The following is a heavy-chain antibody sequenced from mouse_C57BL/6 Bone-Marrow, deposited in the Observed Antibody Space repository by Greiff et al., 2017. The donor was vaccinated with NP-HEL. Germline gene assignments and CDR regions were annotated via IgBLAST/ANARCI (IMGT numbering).Heavy chain of an antibody. Sequence: EVQLVESGPVLVKPGASVKMSCKASGYTFTDYYMNWVKQSHGKSLEWIGVINPYNGGTSYNQKFKGKATLTVDKSSSTAYMALDSLTSEDSAVYYCAREGEGITTALDYWGQGTTLTVSS. V-gene: IGHV1-19*01. CDR3: AREGEGITTALDY. J-gene: IGHJ2*01. D-gene: IGHD1-2*01. CDR1: GYTFTDYY. CDR2: INPYNGGT.